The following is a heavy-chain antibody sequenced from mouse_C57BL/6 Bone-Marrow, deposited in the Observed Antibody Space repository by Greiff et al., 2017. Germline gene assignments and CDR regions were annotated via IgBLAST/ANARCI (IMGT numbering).Heavy chain of an antibody. CDR2: ISNGGGST. D-gene: IGHD2-1*01. CDR3: ARPYGNYDWVDD. J-gene: IGHJ3*01. V-gene: IGHV5-12*01. Sequence: EVQLVESGGGLVQPGGSLKLSCAASGFTFSDYYMYWVRQTPEKRLEWVAYISNGGGSTYYPETVKGRFTISRDNAKNTLYLQMIRQKAEYTAMYYCARPYGNYDWVDDWGQGTLVTVSA. CDR1: GFTFSDYY.